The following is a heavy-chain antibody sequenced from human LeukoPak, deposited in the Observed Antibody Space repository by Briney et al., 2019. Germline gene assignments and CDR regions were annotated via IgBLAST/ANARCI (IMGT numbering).Heavy chain of an antibody. CDR3: ARDDIAVDSEL. J-gene: IGHJ4*02. CDR2: IKQDGSEK. Sequence: GGSLRLSCAASGFTFSSYWMSWVRQAPGQGLEWVANIKQDGSEKYYVDSVKGRFTISRDNAKNSLYLRMNSLRAEDTAVYYCARDDIAVDSELWGQGTLVTVSS. V-gene: IGHV3-7*01. CDR1: GFTFSSYW. D-gene: IGHD6-19*01.